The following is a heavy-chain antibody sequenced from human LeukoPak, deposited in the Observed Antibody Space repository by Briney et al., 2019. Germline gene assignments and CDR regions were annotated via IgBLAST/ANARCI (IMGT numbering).Heavy chain of an antibody. V-gene: IGHV1-69*13. D-gene: IGHD3-3*01. CDR3: AREVKPQYYDFWSGSPYFDY. CDR2: IIPIFGTA. Sequence: SVKVSCKASGGTFSSYAISWVRQAPGQGLEWMGGIIPIFGTANYAQKFQGRVTITADESTSTAYMELSSLRSEDTAVYYCAREVKPQYYDFWSGSPYFDYWGQGTLVTVSS. J-gene: IGHJ4*02. CDR1: GGTFSSYA.